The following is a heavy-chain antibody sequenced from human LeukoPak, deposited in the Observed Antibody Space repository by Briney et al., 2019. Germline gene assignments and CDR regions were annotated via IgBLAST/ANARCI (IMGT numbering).Heavy chain of an antibody. J-gene: IGHJ4*02. Sequence: TGGSLRLSCAASTFTVSSNYMNWVRQAPGKGLEWVSVMYSGGSTYYADSVRGRVTTSRDNSKNTLYLEMNSLRAEDTAVYYCARGRYADSWCQGTLVTVSS. V-gene: IGHV3-53*01. D-gene: IGHD5-18*01. CDR1: TFTVSSNY. CDR2: MYSGGST. CDR3: ARGRYADS.